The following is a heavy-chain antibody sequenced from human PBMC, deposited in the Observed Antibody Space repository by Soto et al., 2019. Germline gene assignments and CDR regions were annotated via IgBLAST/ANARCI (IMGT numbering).Heavy chain of an antibody. J-gene: IGHJ4*02. CDR2: IIPIFGTA. Sequence: QVQLVQSGAEVKKPGSSVKVSCKASVGNFSSSAISWVRQAPGQGLEWMGGIIPIFGTANYAQKFQGRVTITADESTSTDYMELRSLRSEDTAVYDCARVDPIVAHDYWGQGTLVTVSS. CDR1: VGNFSSSA. V-gene: IGHV1-69*12. CDR3: ARVDPIVAHDY. D-gene: IGHD6-6*01.